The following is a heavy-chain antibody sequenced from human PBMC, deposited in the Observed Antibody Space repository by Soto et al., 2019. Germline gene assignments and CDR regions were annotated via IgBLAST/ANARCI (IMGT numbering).Heavy chain of an antibody. CDR2: FDPEDGET. CDR3: ATSLVAVRPSPLTPHIYFDS. J-gene: IGHJ4*02. D-gene: IGHD6-6*01. CDR1: GYTLTELS. V-gene: IGHV1-24*01. Sequence: ASVKVSCKVSGYTLTELSMHWVRQAPGKGLEWMGGFDPEDGETIYAQKFQGRVTMTEDTSTDTAYMELSSLRSEDTAVYYCATSLVAVRPSPLTPHIYFDSRGKGQLVTVSS.